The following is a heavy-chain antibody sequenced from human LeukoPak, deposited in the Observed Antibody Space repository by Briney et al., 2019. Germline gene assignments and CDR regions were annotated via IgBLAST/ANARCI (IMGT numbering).Heavy chain of an antibody. CDR3: ARRDGWFDP. V-gene: IGHV4-39*02. J-gene: IGHJ5*02. Sequence: SETLSLTCTVSGGSISNRNYHWGWIRQPPGKELQWIASIYYSGSTYYNPSLKSRVTISVDRSKNHFSLRLSSVTATDTAVYYCARRDGWFDPWGQGTLVIVSS. CDR1: GGSISNRNYH. CDR2: IYYSGST. D-gene: IGHD2-21*01.